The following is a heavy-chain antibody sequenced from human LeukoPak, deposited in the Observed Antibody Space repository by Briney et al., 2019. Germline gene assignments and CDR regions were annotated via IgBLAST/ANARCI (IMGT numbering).Heavy chain of an antibody. J-gene: IGHJ5*02. CDR3: ATYLAGGAGKGS. CDR2: YYSGST. D-gene: IGHD1-26*01. V-gene: IGHV4-61*01. CDR1: GGSVSSGSYH. Sequence: PSETLSLTCTVSGGSVSSGSYHWSWIRQPPGTGLEWIGYYYSGSTNYNPSLKSRVTISIDMSKNQFSLKLSSVTPAGTAVYYCATYLAGGAGKGSWGQGTLVTVSS.